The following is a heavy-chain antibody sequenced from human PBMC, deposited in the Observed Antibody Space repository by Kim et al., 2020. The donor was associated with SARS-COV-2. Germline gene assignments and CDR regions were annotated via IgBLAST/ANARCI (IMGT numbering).Heavy chain of an antibody. CDR1: GGSISSYY. CDR2: IYYSGST. J-gene: IGHJ4*01. D-gene: IGHD3-9*01. Sequence: SETLSLTCTVSGGSISSYYWSWIRQPPGKGLEWIGYIYYSGSTNYNPSLKSRVTISVDTSKNQFSLKLSSVTAADTAVYYCARGFSTYYDILTGYYTLTYFDYWGHGTLVTVSS. CDR3: ARGFSTYYDILTGYYTLTYFDY. V-gene: IGHV4-59*13.